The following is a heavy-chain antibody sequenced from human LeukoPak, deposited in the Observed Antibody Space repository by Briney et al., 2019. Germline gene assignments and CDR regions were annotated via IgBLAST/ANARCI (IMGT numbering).Heavy chain of an antibody. CDR2: ISSSSSTI. D-gene: IGHD3-9*01. CDR3: ARAPRGYDILTGYYMDV. J-gene: IGHJ6*03. V-gene: IGHV3-48*01. Sequence: GGSLGLSCVASGFTFSSYSMNWVRQAPGKGLEWVSYISSSSSTIYYADSVKGRFTISRDNAKNSLYLQMNSLRAEDTAVYYCARAPRGYDILTGYYMDVWGKGTTVTVSS. CDR1: GFTFSSYS.